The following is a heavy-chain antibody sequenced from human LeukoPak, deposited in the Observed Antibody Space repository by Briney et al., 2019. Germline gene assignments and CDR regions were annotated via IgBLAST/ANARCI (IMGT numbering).Heavy chain of an antibody. V-gene: IGHV4-38-2*02. D-gene: IGHD1-26*01. Sequence: ASETLSLTCSVSGCSLSSGYYWGWIRQPPGKGLEWIASAYHSGSSYSNPSLKSRVTIALDTSQNHLSLNLTSVTAEDTAVYYCVREGPGGSYFHSWGQGTLVTVSS. CDR1: GCSLSSGYY. CDR3: VREGPGGSYFHS. CDR2: AYHSGSS. J-gene: IGHJ4*02.